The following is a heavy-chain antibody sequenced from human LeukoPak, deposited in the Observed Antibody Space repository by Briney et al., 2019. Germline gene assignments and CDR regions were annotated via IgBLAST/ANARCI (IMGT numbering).Heavy chain of an antibody. V-gene: IGHV1-8*01. J-gene: IGHJ4*02. D-gene: IGHD3-16*02. CDR3: ARVRLGELSLLDY. Sequence: ASVKVSCKASGYTFTSYDINWVRRATGQGLEWMGWMNPNSGNTGYAQKFQGRVTMTRNTSISTAYMELSSLRSEDTAVYYCARVRLGELSLLDYWGQGTLVTVSS. CDR2: MNPNSGNT. CDR1: GYTFTSYD.